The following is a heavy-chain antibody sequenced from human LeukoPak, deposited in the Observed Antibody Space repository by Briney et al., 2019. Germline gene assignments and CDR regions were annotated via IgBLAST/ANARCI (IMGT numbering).Heavy chain of an antibody. CDR2: IYYSGST. J-gene: IGHJ4*02. D-gene: IGHD3-22*01. Sequence: SETPSLTCTVSGGSISSYYWSWIRQPPGKGLEWIGYIYYSGSTNYNPSLKSRVTISVDTSKNQFSLKLSSVTAADTAVYYCARGAGYYYDSSGFGTFDYWGQGTLVTVSS. CDR1: GGSISSYY. V-gene: IGHV4-59*01. CDR3: ARGAGYYYDSSGFGTFDY.